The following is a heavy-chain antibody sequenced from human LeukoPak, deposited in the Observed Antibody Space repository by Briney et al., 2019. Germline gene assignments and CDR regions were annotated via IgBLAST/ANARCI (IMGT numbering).Heavy chain of an antibody. CDR3: ARDLRGIHDY. D-gene: IGHD3-16*01. Sequence: GGSLRLSCTASGFTFSSYWVYWVRQSQEKRLVWVSRINEDGRVTDYADSVKGRFTISRDNARNTLYLQMHSLRVEDTAVYYCARDLRGIHDYWGQGTLVTVSS. V-gene: IGHV3-74*01. CDR2: INEDGRVT. J-gene: IGHJ4*02. CDR1: GFTFSSYW.